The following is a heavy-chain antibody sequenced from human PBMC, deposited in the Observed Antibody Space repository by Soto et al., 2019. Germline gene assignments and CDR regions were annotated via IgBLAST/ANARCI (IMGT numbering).Heavy chain of an antibody. V-gene: IGHV4-39*01. Sequence: SETLSLTGNGSVGSIARHHYYGAWVRQPPGTGLECIESIYFTGSTYYSPSLKSRVTISVDTSKNQCSLSLTSVTASDTAVYYCARHRGIEYSRSRRYTGAWFDPWGQGTLVTVSS. D-gene: IGHD6-6*01. CDR3: ARHRGIEYSRSRRYTGAWFDP. CDR1: VGSIARHHYY. J-gene: IGHJ5*02. CDR2: IYFTGST.